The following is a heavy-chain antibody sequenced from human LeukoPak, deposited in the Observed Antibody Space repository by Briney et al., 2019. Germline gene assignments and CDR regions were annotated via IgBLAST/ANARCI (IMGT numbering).Heavy chain of an antibody. Sequence: PGGSLRLSCAASGFTFSSYGMHWVRQAPGKGLEWVAFIRYDGSDKYYADSVKGRFTISRDNSKNTLYLQMNSLRAEDTAVYYCARGPGYSSSWSYFDYWGQGTLVTVSS. CDR3: ARGPGYSSSWSYFDY. V-gene: IGHV3-30*02. J-gene: IGHJ4*02. CDR2: IRYDGSDK. D-gene: IGHD6-13*01. CDR1: GFTFSSYG.